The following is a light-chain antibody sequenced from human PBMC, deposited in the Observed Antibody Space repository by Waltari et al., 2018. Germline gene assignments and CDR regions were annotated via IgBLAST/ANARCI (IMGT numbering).Light chain of an antibody. CDR1: SADVGGYNY. J-gene: IGLJ1*01. CDR3: SSFTSSITPYV. Sequence: QSALTQPASVSGSPGQSITISCTGTSADVGGYNYVSWYQKHPGKAPKLMIYDVSTRPSGGSNRFSGSKSGNTASLTISGLQAEDEADYYCSSFTSSITPYVFGTGTKVTVL. V-gene: IGLV2-14*03. CDR2: DVS.